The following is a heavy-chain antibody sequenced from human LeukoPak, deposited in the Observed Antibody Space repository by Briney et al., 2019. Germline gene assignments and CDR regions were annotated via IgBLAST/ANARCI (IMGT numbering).Heavy chain of an antibody. J-gene: IGHJ6*02. V-gene: IGHV1-18*01. CDR1: GYTFTSYG. CDR3: ARGEYNIVVVPAATSCYYYYYGMDV. D-gene: IGHD2-2*01. CDR2: ISAYNGNT. Sequence: ASVKVSCKASGYTFTSYGISWVRQAPGQGLEWMGWISAYNGNTNYAQKLQGRVTMTTDTSTSTAYMELRSLRSDDTAVYYCARGEYNIVVVPAATSCYYYYYGMDVWGQGTTVTVSS.